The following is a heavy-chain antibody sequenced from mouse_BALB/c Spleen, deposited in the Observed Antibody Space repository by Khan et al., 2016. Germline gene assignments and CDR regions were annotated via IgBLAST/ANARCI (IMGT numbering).Heavy chain of an antibody. CDR2: INTYTGEP. Sequence: QVQLKQSGPELKKPGETVKISCKASGYTFTNYGMNWVKQAPGKGLKWMGWINTYTGEPTYADDFKGRFAFSLETSASTAYLQINNLKNEDMATYVCARSGSYDGYFSYYFDYWGQGTTLTVSS. J-gene: IGHJ2*01. CDR1: GYTFTNYG. V-gene: IGHV9-1*02. D-gene: IGHD2-3*01. CDR3: ARSGSYDGYFSYYFDY.